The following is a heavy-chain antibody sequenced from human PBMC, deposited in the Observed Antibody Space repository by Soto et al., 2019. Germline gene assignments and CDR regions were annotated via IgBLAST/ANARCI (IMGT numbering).Heavy chain of an antibody. CDR2: ISSSGDST. CDR1: GFTFSDYY. V-gene: IGHV3-11*06. J-gene: IGHJ4*02. Sequence: QVQVVESGGGLVKPGGSLRLSCAASGFTFSDYYMSWVRQAPGKGRAWVSFISSSGDSTKYADSVKGPFTISRDNAKNSLYRQLNSLRAEDTAGYYCPRRGVKGTTSRGQVYNWRQGTLVTVSS. D-gene: IGHD1-7*01. CDR3: PRRGVKGTTSRGQVYN.